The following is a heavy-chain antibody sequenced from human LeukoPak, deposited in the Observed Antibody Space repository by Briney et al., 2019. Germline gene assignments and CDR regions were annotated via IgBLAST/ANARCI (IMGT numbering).Heavy chain of an antibody. J-gene: IGHJ1*01. D-gene: IGHD3-22*01. CDR2: MNPNSGDT. CDR3: ARGYYDSSDFEYFQH. CDR1: GYTFTSYD. V-gene: IGHV1-2*02. Sequence: ASVKVSCKASGYTFTSYDINWVRQATGQGLEWTGWMNPNSGDTNFAQKFQGRVTMTRDTSISTVYMELSRLRSDDTAVFYCARGYYDSSDFEYFQHWGQGTLVTVSS.